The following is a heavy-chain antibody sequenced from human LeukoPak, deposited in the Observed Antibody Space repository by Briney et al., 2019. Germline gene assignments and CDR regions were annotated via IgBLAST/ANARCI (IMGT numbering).Heavy chain of an antibody. CDR1: GFTFDDYG. V-gene: IGHV3-20*04. CDR2: INWNGGNT. Sequence: PGGSLRLSCAASGFTFDDYGMSWVRQVPGKGLEWVSGINWNGGNTGYAESVKGRFTISRVNAKNSLYLQMNSLRDEDTAVYYCARQPFLWFGEPPDYWGQGTLVTVSS. D-gene: IGHD3-10*01. CDR3: ARQPFLWFGEPPDY. J-gene: IGHJ4*02.